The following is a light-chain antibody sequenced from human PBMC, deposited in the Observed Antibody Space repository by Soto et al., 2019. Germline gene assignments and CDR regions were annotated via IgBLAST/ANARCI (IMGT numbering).Light chain of an antibody. V-gene: IGLV2-11*01. CDR1: SSDVGGYNY. J-gene: IGLJ2*01. CDR2: DVR. Sequence: QSALTQPRSVSGTPGQSVTISCTGTSSDVGGYNYVSWYQQHPGKAPKLMIYDVRKRPSGDPDRFSGSKSGNTASLTISGLHAEDEADYYCCSYAGSYTFVVFGGGTKVTVL. CDR3: CSYAGSYTFVV.